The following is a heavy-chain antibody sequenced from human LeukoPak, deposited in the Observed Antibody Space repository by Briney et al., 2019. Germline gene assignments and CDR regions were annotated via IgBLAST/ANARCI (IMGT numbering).Heavy chain of an antibody. J-gene: IGHJ6*02. D-gene: IGHD3-3*01. Sequence: ASVKVSCKASGYTFTSYAMNWVRQAPGQRLEWMGWINAGNGNTKYSQKFQGRVTITRDTSASTAYMELSSLRSEDTAVYYCARGPDYDFWSGYHDYYYGMDVWGQGTTVTVSS. CDR1: GYTFTSYA. V-gene: IGHV1-3*01. CDR2: INAGNGNT. CDR3: ARGPDYDFWSGYHDYYYGMDV.